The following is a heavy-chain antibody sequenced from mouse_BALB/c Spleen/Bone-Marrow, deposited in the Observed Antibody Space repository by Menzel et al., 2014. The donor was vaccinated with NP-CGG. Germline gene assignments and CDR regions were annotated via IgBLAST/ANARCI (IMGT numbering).Heavy chain of an antibody. V-gene: IGHV1-19*01. CDR1: GYTFTDYY. J-gene: IGHJ2*01. Sequence: VQLQQSGPELVKPGASVKTSCKASGYTFTDYYMDWVKQSHGESFEWIGRVNPYNGGTSYNQKFKGKATLTVDKSSSTAYMELNSLTSEDSAVYYCARSYGNYAYYFDYWGQGTTLTVSS. CDR3: ARSYGNYAYYFDY. D-gene: IGHD2-1*01. CDR2: VNPYNGGT.